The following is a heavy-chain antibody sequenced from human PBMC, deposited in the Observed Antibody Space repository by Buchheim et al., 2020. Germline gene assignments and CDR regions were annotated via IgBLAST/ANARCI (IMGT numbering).Heavy chain of an antibody. CDR3: ARTDQDMVRGTYYYYGMDV. V-gene: IGHV3-33*01. Sequence: QVQLVESGGGVVQPGRSLRLSCAASGFTFSSYGMHWVRQAPGKGLEWVAVIWYDGSNKYYADSVKGRFTISRDNSKTTLYLQMNSLRAEDTAVYYCARTDQDMVRGTYYYYGMDVWGQGTT. J-gene: IGHJ6*02. CDR1: GFTFSSYG. CDR2: IWYDGSNK. D-gene: IGHD3-10*01.